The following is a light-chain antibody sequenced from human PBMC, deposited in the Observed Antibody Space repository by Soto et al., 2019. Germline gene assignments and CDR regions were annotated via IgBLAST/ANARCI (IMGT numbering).Light chain of an antibody. CDR3: QQYGNSPIT. J-gene: IGKJ5*01. V-gene: IGKV3-20*01. CDR1: QSFRNN. Sequence: EIVMTQSPATLSVSPGERATLSCRASQSFRNNLAWYQQKPGQAPRLLIYGTSSRATGIPDRFSGSGSGTDFTLTISRLEPEDFAVYYCQQYGNSPITFGQGTRLEIK. CDR2: GTS.